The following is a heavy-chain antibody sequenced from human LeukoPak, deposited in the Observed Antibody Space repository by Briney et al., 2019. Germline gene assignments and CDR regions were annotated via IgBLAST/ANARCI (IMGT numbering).Heavy chain of an antibody. J-gene: IGHJ3*02. Sequence: GGSLRLSCAASGFTFRSYWMSWVRQAPGKGLEWVANIKQDGSEKNYVDSVKGRFTVSRDNAKNSFYLQMNCLRAEDTVVYYCARDADLGATIIGAFDIWGQGTMVTVSS. CDR2: IKQDGSEK. D-gene: IGHD5-24*01. V-gene: IGHV3-7*01. CDR3: ARDADLGATIIGAFDI. CDR1: GFTFRSYW.